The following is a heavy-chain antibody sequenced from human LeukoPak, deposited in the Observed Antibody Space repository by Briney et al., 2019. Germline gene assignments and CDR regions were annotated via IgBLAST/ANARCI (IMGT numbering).Heavy chain of an antibody. V-gene: IGHV3-23*01. J-gene: IGHJ4*02. D-gene: IGHD3-22*01. CDR1: GFTFSSYA. Sequence: GGSLRLSCAASGFTFSSYAMSWVRQAPGKGLEWVSAISGSGGSTDYADSVKGRFTISRDNSKNTLYLQMKSLRAEDTAVYYCAKRNTYYYDSSGYSSDYFDYWGQGTLVTVSS. CDR2: ISGSGGST. CDR3: AKRNTYYYDSSGYSSDYFDY.